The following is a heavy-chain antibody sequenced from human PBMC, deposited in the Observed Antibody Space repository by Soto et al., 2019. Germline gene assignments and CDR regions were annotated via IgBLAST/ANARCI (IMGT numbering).Heavy chain of an antibody. J-gene: IGHJ5*02. CDR2: INVATGDT. CDR1: GYTFDKYA. Sequence: QVQLVQSGAEVEKPGASVKVSCKASGYTFDKYAIHWVRQAPGQRLEWIGWINVATGDTKYSQTLQDSVAITRDASATTFFLEFYSLTSEDTAVYFGARFHTRLIYPLLHTWGQGPRVTVPS. D-gene: IGHD2-2*02. CDR3: ARFHTRLIYPLLHT. V-gene: IGHV1-3*01.